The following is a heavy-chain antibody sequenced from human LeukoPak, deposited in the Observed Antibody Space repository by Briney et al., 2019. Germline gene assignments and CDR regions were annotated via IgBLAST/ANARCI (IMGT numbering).Heavy chain of an antibody. V-gene: IGHV3-21*01. D-gene: IGHD3-10*01. CDR1: GFTFSTYS. CDR2: ISSSTSYK. Sequence: GGSLRLSCAASGFTFSTYSMNWVRQAPGKGLEWVSSISSSTSYKYYADSVKGRFTISRDNAKNSLYLQMNSLRAEDTAVYYCARVGYYGSGSHQLPYYYYGMDAWGQGTTVTVSS. J-gene: IGHJ6*02. CDR3: ARVGYYGSGSHQLPYYYYGMDA.